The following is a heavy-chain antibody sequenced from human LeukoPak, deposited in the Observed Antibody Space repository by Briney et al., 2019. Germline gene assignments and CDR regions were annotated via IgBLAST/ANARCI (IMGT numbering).Heavy chain of an antibody. CDR1: GFTFSSYA. Sequence: GESLRLSCAASGFTFSSYAMSWVRQAPGKGLEWVSAISGSGGSTYYADSVKGRFTISRDNSKNTLYLQMNSLRAEDTAVYYCAKDQARVAVAGTSDWGQGTLVTVSS. CDR3: AKDQARVAVAGTSD. V-gene: IGHV3-23*01. CDR2: ISGSGGST. J-gene: IGHJ4*02. D-gene: IGHD6-19*01.